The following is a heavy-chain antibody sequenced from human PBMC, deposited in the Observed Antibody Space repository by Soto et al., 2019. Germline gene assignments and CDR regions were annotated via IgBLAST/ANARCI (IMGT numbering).Heavy chain of an antibody. V-gene: IGHV1-2*04. CDR1: GYTFTGYY. J-gene: IGHJ4*02. D-gene: IGHD4-17*01. CDR2: INPNSGGT. Sequence: QVQLVQSGAEVKKPGASVKVSCKASGYTFTGYYMHWVRQAPGQGLERMGWINPNSGGTNYAQKFQGWVTMTRDTSISTAYMELSRLRSDDTAVYYCARGGSTVTRLYYFDYWGQGTLVTVSS. CDR3: ARGGSTVTRLYYFDY.